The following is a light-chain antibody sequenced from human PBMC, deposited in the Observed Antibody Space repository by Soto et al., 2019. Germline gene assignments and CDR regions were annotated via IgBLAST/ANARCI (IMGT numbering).Light chain of an antibody. Sequence: QSALTQPPSASGAPGQSVTISCTGTSSDIGGYNFVSWYQQHPGKAPKLMIFEVDKRPSGVTDRFSGSKSGNTASLTVSGLQAEDEADYYCSSFAGSSIYVFGSGTKLTVL. CDR1: SSDIGGYNF. CDR2: EVD. J-gene: IGLJ1*01. V-gene: IGLV2-8*01. CDR3: SSFAGSSIYV.